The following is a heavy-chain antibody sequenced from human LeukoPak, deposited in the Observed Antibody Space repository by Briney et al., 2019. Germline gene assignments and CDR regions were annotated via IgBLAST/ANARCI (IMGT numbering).Heavy chain of an antibody. D-gene: IGHD5-12*01. J-gene: IGHJ5*01. V-gene: IGHV5-51*04. CDR1: GYNFNNNW. Sequence: GESLKISCQGSGYNFNNNWIAWVRQMPGKGLEWMGIIYPGDSDTRYSPSFQGQITISADKPISTAYLQWSSLKASDTAMYYCARTMVATMSSFDSWGQGTLVTVSS. CDR2: IYPGDSDT. CDR3: ARTMVATMSSFDS.